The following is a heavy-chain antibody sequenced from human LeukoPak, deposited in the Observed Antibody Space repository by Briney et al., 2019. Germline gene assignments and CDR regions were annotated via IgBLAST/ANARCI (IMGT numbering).Heavy chain of an antibody. D-gene: IGHD6-6*01. CDR2: IYYSGST. V-gene: IGHV4-39*07. CDR1: GGSISSSSYY. Sequence: SETLSLTCTVSGGSISSSSYYWGWIRQPPGKGLEWIGSIYYSGSTYYNPSLKSRVTISVDTSKNQFSLKLSSVTAADTAVYYCARVVAARLGGGYYFDYWGQGTLVTVSS. CDR3: ARVVAARLGGGYYFDY. J-gene: IGHJ4*02.